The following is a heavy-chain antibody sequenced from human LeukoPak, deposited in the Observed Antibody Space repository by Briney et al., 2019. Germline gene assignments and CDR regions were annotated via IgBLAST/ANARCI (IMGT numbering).Heavy chain of an antibody. Sequence: ASVKVSCKASGYTFTSYDINWVRQATGQGLEWMGWMNPNSGNTGYAQKLQGRVTMTRNTYISTAYMELSSLRSEDTAVYYCAKGSYYGSGSYYDWFDPWGQGTLVTVSS. CDR3: AKGSYYGSGSYYDWFDP. J-gene: IGHJ5*02. V-gene: IGHV1-8*01. CDR1: GYTFTSYD. D-gene: IGHD3-10*01. CDR2: MNPNSGNT.